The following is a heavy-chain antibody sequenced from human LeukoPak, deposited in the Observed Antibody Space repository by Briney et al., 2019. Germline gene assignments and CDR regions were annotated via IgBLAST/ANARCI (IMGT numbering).Heavy chain of an antibody. CDR1: GGVFTTYA. J-gene: IGHJ6*03. V-gene: IGHV1-69*13. D-gene: IGHD2-2*01. CDR3: ARGVPAAISSYYMDV. Sequence: SVKVSCKASGGVFTTYAISWVRQAPGQGLEWMGGIIPIFGTANYAQKFQGRVTITADESTSTAYMELSSLRSEDTAVYYCARGVPAAISSYYMDVWGKGTTVTVSS. CDR2: IIPIFGTA.